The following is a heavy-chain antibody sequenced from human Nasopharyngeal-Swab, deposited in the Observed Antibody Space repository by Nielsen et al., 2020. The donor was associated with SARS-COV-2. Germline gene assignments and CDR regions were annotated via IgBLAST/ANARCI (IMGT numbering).Heavy chain of an antibody. V-gene: IGHV3-53*01. J-gene: IGHJ4*02. CDR1: GVIFSKYW. Sequence: GESLKISCVASGVIFSKYWMHWVRQAPGKGLEWVSVIYPGGSTYYADSVKGRFTISRDNSKNTLYLQMNSLRAEDTAVYYCAREGVCGVGASAVLCFDYWGQGTLVTVSS. D-gene: IGHD1-26*01. CDR3: AREGVCGVGASAVLCFDY. CDR2: IYPGGST.